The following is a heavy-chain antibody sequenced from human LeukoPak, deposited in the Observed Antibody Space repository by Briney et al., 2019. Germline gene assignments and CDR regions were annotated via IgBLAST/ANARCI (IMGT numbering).Heavy chain of an antibody. CDR3: VSTYYSRGDY. V-gene: IGHV4-39*01. D-gene: IGHD2/OR15-2a*01. CDR1: GGSISSGTYY. CDR2: IYYSGST. Sequence: PSETLSLTCSVSGGSISSGTYYWGWIRQPPGKGLEWIATIYYSGSTYYNPSLKSRVSISVDTSKNQFSLKLSSVTAADTAVYYCVSTYYSRGDYWGQGALVTVSS. J-gene: IGHJ4*02.